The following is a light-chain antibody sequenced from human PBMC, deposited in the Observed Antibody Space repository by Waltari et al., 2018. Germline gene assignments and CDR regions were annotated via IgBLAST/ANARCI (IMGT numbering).Light chain of an antibody. CDR2: GTS. CDR3: QQYNYWWT. Sequence: TQSPATLSVSPGERATLSCRASQSVSNNLAWYQQRPGQAPRLLIYGTSTRATGIPARFSGSGSGTEFTLTISSLQSEDFAVYYCQQYNYWWTFGQGTKVEI. CDR1: QSVSNN. J-gene: IGKJ1*01. V-gene: IGKV3-15*01.